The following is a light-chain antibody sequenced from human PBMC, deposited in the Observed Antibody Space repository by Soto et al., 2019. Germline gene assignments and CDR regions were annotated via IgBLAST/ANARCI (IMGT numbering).Light chain of an antibody. CDR3: QQANSFPLT. J-gene: IGKJ4*01. Sequence: DIQMTQSPSSVSASVGDRVTITCRASQVISSWLAWYQQKPGTAPNLLISAASSLQSGVPSRFSGSGSVTDFTLIISNLQPEDFAIYYCQQANSFPLTVGGGNKVEIK. CDR2: AAS. V-gene: IGKV1-12*01. CDR1: QVISSW.